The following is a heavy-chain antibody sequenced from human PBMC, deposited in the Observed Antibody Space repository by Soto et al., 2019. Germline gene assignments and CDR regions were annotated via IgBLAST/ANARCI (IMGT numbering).Heavy chain of an antibody. CDR2: ISYSGSA. Sequence: QVQLQESGPGLVKPSQTLSLTCTVSGGSISSGNYYWSWIRQPPGKGLEWIGFISYSGSAHYNPSLKSRVTISVDTSKNQFSLNLSFVTAADTAVYYCATMGTPATGLYYFDYWGQGTLVTVSS. D-gene: IGHD2-15*01. CDR3: ATMGTPATGLYYFDY. CDR1: GGSISSGNYY. V-gene: IGHV4-30-4*01. J-gene: IGHJ4*02.